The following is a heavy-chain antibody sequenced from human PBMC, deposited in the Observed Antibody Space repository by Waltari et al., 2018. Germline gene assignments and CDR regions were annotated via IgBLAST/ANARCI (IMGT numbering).Heavy chain of an antibody. CDR2: INGRGGT. J-gene: IGHJ4*02. Sequence: EVQLLDSGGGLVQPGGSLRLSCATSGFTFSDYAMSGVRQAPGKGPEWVSGINGRGGTYYADSVKGRFTIFRDNSKNTVYLQMSSLRAEDTAIYYCAKDYPGVDILLEGDPTFDHWGQGTLVTVSS. CDR1: GFTFSDYA. D-gene: IGHD2-8*01. V-gene: IGHV3-23*01. CDR3: AKDYPGVDILLEGDPTFDH.